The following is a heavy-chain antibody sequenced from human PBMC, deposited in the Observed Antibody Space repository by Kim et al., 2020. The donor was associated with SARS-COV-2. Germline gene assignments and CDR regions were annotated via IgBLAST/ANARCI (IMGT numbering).Heavy chain of an antibody. J-gene: IGHJ4*02. CDR1: GFSFSTYA. Sequence: GGSLRLSCVGSGFSFSTYAMSWVRQAPGKGLEAVSLISAGGAAYYAASVRCRFTISRDTSKNTLYLQLNSLKVEDAAVYFCTKGLIRIGSHNFCGQGTLV. D-gene: IGHD3-3*02. CDR2: ISAGGAA. CDR3: TKGLIRIGSHNF. V-gene: IGHV3-23*01.